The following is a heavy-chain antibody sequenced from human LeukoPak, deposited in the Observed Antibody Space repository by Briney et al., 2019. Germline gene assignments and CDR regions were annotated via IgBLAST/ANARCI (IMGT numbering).Heavy chain of an antibody. D-gene: IGHD4-23*01. CDR3: ARSSGGNPFDY. CDR1: GYSFTSYW. J-gene: IGHJ4*02. Sequence: GESLKISCKGSGYSFTSYWIGWGGQIPGKGLWWMGNIYPGDSDTRYSPSFQGQVTISADKSISTAYLQWSSLKASDTAMYYCARSSGGNPFDYWGQGTLVTVSS. V-gene: IGHV5-51*01. CDR2: IYPGDSDT.